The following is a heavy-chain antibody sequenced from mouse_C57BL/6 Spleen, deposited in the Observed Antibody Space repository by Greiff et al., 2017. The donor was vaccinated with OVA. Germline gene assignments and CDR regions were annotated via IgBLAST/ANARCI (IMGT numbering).Heavy chain of an antibody. CDR1: GYAFSSSW. V-gene: IGHV1-82*01. Sequence: SGPELVKPGASVKISCKASGYAFSSSWMNWVKQRPGKGLEWIGRIYPGDGDTNYNGKFKGKATLTADKSSSTAYMQLSSLTSEDSAVYFCARGGYGSSYEGAMDYWGQGTSVTVSS. CDR3: ARGGYGSSYEGAMDY. D-gene: IGHD1-1*01. J-gene: IGHJ4*01. CDR2: IYPGDGDT.